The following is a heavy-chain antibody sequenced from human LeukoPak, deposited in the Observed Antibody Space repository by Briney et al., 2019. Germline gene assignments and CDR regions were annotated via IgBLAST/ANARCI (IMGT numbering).Heavy chain of an antibody. J-gene: IGHJ4*02. CDR2: MWFGATT. Sequence: SETLSLTCTVSGDSISSSSSYWGWIRQPPGKGLEWIGSMWFGATTSYDPSLKSRVTISVDPSKDQFSLKLSSVTAADTALYYCARGRRGSYFQDYWGQGTLVTVSS. V-gene: IGHV4-39*07. CDR3: ARGRRGSYFQDY. CDR1: GDSISSSSSY. D-gene: IGHD1-26*01.